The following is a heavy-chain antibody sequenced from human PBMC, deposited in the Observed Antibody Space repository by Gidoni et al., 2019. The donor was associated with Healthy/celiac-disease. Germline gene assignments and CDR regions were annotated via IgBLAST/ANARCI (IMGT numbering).Heavy chain of an antibody. J-gene: IGHJ6*02. Sequence: QVQLVESGGGVVQPGRSLRLSCAASGFTFSSYAMHWVRQAPGKGLEWVAVISYDGSNKYYADSVKGRFTISRDNSKNTLYLQMNSLRAEDTAVYYCASTQNWGSGAYYYYGMDVWDQGTTVTVSS. CDR2: ISYDGSNK. D-gene: IGHD3-10*01. V-gene: IGHV3-30-3*01. CDR1: GFTFSSYA. CDR3: ASTQNWGSGAYYYYGMDV.